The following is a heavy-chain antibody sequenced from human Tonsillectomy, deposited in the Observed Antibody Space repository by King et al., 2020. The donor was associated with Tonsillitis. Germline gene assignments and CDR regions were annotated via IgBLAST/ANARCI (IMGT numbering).Heavy chain of an antibody. V-gene: IGHV4-61*02. CDR2: IYTSGST. Sequence: QLQESGPGLVKPSQTLSLTCTVSGGSISSGSYYWSWIRQPAGQGLEWIGRIYTSGSTNYNPSLKSRVTMSIATSKNQFSLSLTSVTAAATAVYYCARGPLAARFDYWGQGTLVTVSS. CDR1: GGSISSGSYY. J-gene: IGHJ4*02. D-gene: IGHD6-6*01. CDR3: ARGPLAARFDY.